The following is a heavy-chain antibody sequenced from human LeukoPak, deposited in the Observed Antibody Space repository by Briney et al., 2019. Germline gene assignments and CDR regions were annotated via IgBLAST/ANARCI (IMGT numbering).Heavy chain of an antibody. J-gene: IGHJ4*02. D-gene: IGHD5-24*01. CDR3: ASDCSPRREAYNSDS. Sequence: HPSQTLSPICTVSGGSISSTSYYWAWIRQPPGTGLEWIGSGSYSGDPHYNRSLQGRVTILLDTSKNQFSLRLTSVPAADTAVYFGASDCSPRREAYNSDSWGQGTLVTVSS. CDR1: GGSISSTSYY. CDR2: GSYSGDP. V-gene: IGHV4-39*07.